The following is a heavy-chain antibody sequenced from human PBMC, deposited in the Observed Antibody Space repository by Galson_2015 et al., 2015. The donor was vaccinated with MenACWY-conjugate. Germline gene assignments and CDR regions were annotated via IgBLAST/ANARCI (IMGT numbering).Heavy chain of an antibody. CDR1: GYTFSSYW. J-gene: IGHJ6*04. CDR2: IFPGDSDT. D-gene: IGHD5-12*01. CDR3: ARAAPPSPRYEYYFYDIDV. Sequence: QSGAEVTKPGESLQISCQGSGYTFSSYWIGWVRQMPGKGLEWMGIIFPGDSDTKYSPSFQGQVTISADKSINTAYLQWSSLKASDTAMYYCARAAPPSPRYEYYFYDIDVWGKGTTVTVSS. V-gene: IGHV5-51*03.